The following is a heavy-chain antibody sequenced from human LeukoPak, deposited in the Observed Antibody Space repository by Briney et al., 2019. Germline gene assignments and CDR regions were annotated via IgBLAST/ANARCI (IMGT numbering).Heavy chain of an antibody. V-gene: IGHV4-4*07. CDR2: IYTSGST. CDR3: ARGKGPSNWFDP. J-gene: IGHJ5*02. CDR1: GGSISSYY. Sequence: SETLSLTCTVSGGSISSYYWSWVRQPPGKGLEWIGRIYTSGSTNYNPSLKSRVTMSVDTSKNQFSLKLSSVTAADTAVYYCARGKGPSNWFDPWGQGTLVTVSS.